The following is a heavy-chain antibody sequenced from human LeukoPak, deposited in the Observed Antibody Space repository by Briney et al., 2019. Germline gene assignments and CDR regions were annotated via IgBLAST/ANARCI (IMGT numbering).Heavy chain of an antibody. J-gene: IGHJ4*02. CDR2: IKQDGSEK. CDR1: RFTLSNYW. CDR3: ARVADSGYDYGGDY. D-gene: IGHD5-12*01. Sequence: GGSLRLSCSTSRFTLSNYWMSWVRQAQGERLEWVAIIKQDGSEKYFVDSVKGRFTISRDNAKNSLDLQMNSLRVEDTAVYYCARVADSGYDYGGDYWGQGTLVTVSS. V-gene: IGHV3-7*01.